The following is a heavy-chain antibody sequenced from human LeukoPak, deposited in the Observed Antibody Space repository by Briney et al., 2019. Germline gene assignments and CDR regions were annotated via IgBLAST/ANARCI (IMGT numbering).Heavy chain of an antibody. CDR2: ISAYNGNT. CDR1: GYTFTSYG. J-gene: IGHJ6*02. V-gene: IGHV1-18*01. CDR3: ARTEVVVVAATYYYYYGMDV. Sequence: ASVKVSPTSSGYTFTSYGISWVRQAPGQGLEWMGWISAYNGNTNYAQKLQGRVTMTTDTSTSTAYMELRRLRSDDTAVYYCARTEVVVVAATYYYYYGMDVWGQGTTVTVSS. D-gene: IGHD2-15*01.